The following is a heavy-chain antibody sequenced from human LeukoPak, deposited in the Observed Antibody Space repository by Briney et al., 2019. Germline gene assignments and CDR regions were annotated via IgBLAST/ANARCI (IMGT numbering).Heavy chain of an antibody. V-gene: IGHV3-23*01. CDR2: ISGSGTTT. D-gene: IGHD5-18*01. J-gene: IGHJ4*02. CDR3: ARIYGYFDY. CDR1: GFSFSTYA. Sequence: GGSLRPSCAASGFSFSTYAMSWVRQAPGKGLEWVSSISGSGTTTYYADSVRGRFAFSRDSSKNTLYLQMNNLRAEDTAVYYCARIYGYFDYWGQGTLVTVSS.